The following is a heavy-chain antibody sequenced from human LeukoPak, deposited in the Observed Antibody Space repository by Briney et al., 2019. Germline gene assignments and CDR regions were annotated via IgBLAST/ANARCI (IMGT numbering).Heavy chain of an antibody. Sequence: GSLRLSCVASGFTFSDYYMSWIRQAPGKGLEWIGNIFYSGSTYYGPSLKSRLTISLDTSRNQFSLKLNSVTAADTAVYCCAKSNGYGLIDIWGQGTMVTVSS. CDR3: AKSNGYGLIDI. CDR2: IFYSGST. V-gene: IGHV4-59*12. CDR1: GFTFSDYY. J-gene: IGHJ3*02. D-gene: IGHD3-10*01.